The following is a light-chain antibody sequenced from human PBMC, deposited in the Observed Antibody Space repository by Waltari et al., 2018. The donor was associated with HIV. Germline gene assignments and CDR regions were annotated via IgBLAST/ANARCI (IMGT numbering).Light chain of an antibody. CDR2: WAS. V-gene: IGKV4-1*01. CDR1: HSVLYTSNSNNY. Sequence: DIVMTQSPDSLAVSLGARATINCKSSHSVLYTSNSNNYLAWYQQKPGQPPKLRIYWASNRESGVPDRVSGSGSGTEFTLTISGLQAEDVAVYYCQQYHSTPITFGQGTRLEIK. J-gene: IGKJ5*01. CDR3: QQYHSTPIT.